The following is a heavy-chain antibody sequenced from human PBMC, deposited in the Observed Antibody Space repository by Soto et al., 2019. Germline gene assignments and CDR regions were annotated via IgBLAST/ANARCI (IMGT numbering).Heavy chain of an antibody. CDR3: VTSDWAW. V-gene: IGHV1-69*02. CDR2: IIAILGNT. Sequence: SVKVSCKASGGTLSSYTIRWVRQAPGQGLQWVGRIIAILGNTNYSPKFQGRLIITRDTSASTAYMELSSLRPNDTAMFYCVTSDWAWWGQGTLVTVSS. D-gene: IGHD3-9*01. J-gene: IGHJ4*02. CDR1: GGTLSSYT.